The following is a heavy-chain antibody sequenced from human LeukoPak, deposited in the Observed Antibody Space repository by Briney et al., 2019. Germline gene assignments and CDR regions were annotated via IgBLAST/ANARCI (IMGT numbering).Heavy chain of an antibody. D-gene: IGHD5-18*01. CDR1: GGSISSSSYY. CDR2: IYYSGST. Sequence: SETLSLTCTVSGGSISSSSYYWGWIRQPPGKGLEWIGSIYYSGSTYYNPSLKSRVTISVDTSKNQFSLKLSSVTAVDTAVYYCARVQLWSPGQYYYYYYMDVWGKGTTVTVSS. CDR3: ARVQLWSPGQYYYYYYMDV. V-gene: IGHV4-39*01. J-gene: IGHJ6*03.